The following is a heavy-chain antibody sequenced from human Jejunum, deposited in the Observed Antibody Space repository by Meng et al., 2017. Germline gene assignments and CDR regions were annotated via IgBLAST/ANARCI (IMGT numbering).Heavy chain of an antibody. CDR2: ISSGGIT. J-gene: IGHJ5*02. D-gene: IGHD4-17*01. CDR1: GFSFRSYA. Sequence: GESLKISCAASGFSFRSYAMSWVRQAPGKGLEWVSSISSGGITDYADSVKGRFTVSRDNSNNSLYLQMTSLGADDTAVYYCAKLTSAWGQGTLVTVSS. CDR3: AKLTSA. V-gene: IGHV3-23*01.